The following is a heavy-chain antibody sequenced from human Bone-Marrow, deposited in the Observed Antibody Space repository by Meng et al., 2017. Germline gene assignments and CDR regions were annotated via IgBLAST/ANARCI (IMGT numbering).Heavy chain of an antibody. CDR2: ISSSSSYI. D-gene: IGHD5-24*01. V-gene: IGHV3-21*01. Sequence: GESLKTSFAASGFTFSTYCMNWVRQAPGKGLEWVSSISSSSSYIYYADSVKGRFTISRDNAKNSLYLQMNSLRAEDTAVYYCARDSEMATIGYFDLWGRGSLVTVSS. CDR3: ARDSEMATIGYFDL. CDR1: GFTFSTYC. J-gene: IGHJ2*01.